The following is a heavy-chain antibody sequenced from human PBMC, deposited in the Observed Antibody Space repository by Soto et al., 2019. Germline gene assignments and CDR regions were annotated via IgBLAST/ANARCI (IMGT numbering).Heavy chain of an antibody. Sequence: GGSLRLSCAASGFTFSSYGMSWVRQAPGKGLEWVSAISGSGGSTYYADSVKGRFTISRDNSKNTLYLQMNSLRAEDTAVYYCARHDDSSGYFTDFDYWGQGTLVTVSS. D-gene: IGHD3-22*01. J-gene: IGHJ4*02. CDR2: ISGSGGST. CDR3: ARHDDSSGYFTDFDY. V-gene: IGHV3-23*01. CDR1: GFTFSSYG.